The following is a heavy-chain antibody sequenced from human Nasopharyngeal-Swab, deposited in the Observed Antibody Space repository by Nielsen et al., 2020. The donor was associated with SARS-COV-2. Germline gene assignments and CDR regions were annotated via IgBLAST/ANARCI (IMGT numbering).Heavy chain of an antibody. V-gene: IGHV1-69*13. Sequence: SVKVSYKASGGTFSSYAISWVRQAPGQGLEWMGGIIPIFGTANYAQKFQGRVTITADESTSTAYMELSSLRSEDTAVYYCARGTSLAAAGYDYWGQGTLVTVSS. CDR2: IIPIFGTA. CDR1: GGTFSSYA. J-gene: IGHJ4*02. CDR3: ARGTSLAAAGYDY. D-gene: IGHD6-13*01.